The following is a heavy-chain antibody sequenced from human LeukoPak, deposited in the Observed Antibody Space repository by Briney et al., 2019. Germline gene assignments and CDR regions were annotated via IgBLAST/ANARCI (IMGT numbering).Heavy chain of an antibody. V-gene: IGHV4-59*01. D-gene: IGHD3-22*01. J-gene: IGHJ4*02. CDR3: ARVLRDSSGYYYFDY. CDR2: IYDSGST. Sequence: SETLSLTCTVSGGSISSYYWSWIRQPPGKGLEWIGYIYDSGSTNSTPYLKSRVTISVDTSKNQYSLKLSSVTAADTAVYYCARVLRDSSGYYYFDYWGLGTLVTVSS. CDR1: GGSISSYY.